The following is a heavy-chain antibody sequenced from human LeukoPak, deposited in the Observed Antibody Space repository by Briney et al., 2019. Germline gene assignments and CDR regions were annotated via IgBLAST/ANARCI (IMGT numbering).Heavy chain of an antibody. J-gene: IGHJ3*02. CDR1: GGSITSYY. D-gene: IGHD5-12*01. CDR3: ARVGAYSGYDWLGTFDI. Sequence: PSETLSLPCTVSGGSITSYYWSWIRQPAGKGLEWIGHIYDSGVPNYSPTLQSRVTVSIDTSKNQFSLKLSSVTAADTAVYYCARVGAYSGYDWLGTFDIWGQGTLVTVSS. V-gene: IGHV4-4*07. CDR2: IYDSGVP.